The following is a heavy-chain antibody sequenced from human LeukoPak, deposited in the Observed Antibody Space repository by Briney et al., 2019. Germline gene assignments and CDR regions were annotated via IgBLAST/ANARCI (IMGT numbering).Heavy chain of an antibody. Sequence: PSQTLSLTCTVSGGSISSGTYFWTWIRQPAGKGLEWIGRIYTSGSTNYNPSLKSRVTISVDTSKNQFSLKLSSVTAADTAVYYCARGRGAYHIVVVTPGWFDPWGQGTLVTVSS. CDR1: GGSISSGTYF. CDR3: ARGRGAYHIVVVTPGWFDP. D-gene: IGHD2-21*02. CDR2: IYTSGST. J-gene: IGHJ5*02. V-gene: IGHV4-61*02.